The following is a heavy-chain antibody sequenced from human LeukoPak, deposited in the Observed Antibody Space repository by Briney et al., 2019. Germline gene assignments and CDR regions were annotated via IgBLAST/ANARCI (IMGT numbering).Heavy chain of an antibody. J-gene: IGHJ5*02. Sequence: SETLSLTCTVSGGSISSYYWSWIRQPPGKGLEWIGEIYHSGSTNYNPSLKSRVTISVDKSKNQFSLKLSSVTAADTAVYYCARDPSGIVAAGTSWGQGTLVTVSS. CDR1: GGSISSYY. CDR2: IYHSGST. V-gene: IGHV4-59*12. D-gene: IGHD6-13*01. CDR3: ARDPSGIVAAGTS.